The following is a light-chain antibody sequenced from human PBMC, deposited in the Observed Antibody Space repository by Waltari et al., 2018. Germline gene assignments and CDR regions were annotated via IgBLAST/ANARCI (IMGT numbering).Light chain of an antibody. Sequence: QSALTQPPSASGSPGQSVTISCAGTSSDVGGYNSVSWYQHHPGKAPKLIIYEVTTRPSGGPVRFSGSNSGNTASLTVTGLQAEDESDYYCSSYGGSNNVYDFGTGTKVSVL. J-gene: IGLJ1*01. CDR2: EVT. CDR3: SSYGGSNNVYD. V-gene: IGLV2-8*01. CDR1: SSDVGGYNS.